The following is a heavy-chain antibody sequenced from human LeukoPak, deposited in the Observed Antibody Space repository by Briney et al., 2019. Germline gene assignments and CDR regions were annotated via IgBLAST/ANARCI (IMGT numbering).Heavy chain of an antibody. V-gene: IGHV1-8*03. CDR2: MNPNSGNT. CDR3: AREGIAVAGKDY. Sequence: ASVNVSCKASGYTFTSYDINWVRQATGQGLEWMGWMNPNSGNTGYAQKFQGRVTITRNTSISTAYMELSSLRSEDTAVYYCAREGIAVAGKDYWGQGTLVTVSS. CDR1: GYTFTSYD. J-gene: IGHJ4*02. D-gene: IGHD6-19*01.